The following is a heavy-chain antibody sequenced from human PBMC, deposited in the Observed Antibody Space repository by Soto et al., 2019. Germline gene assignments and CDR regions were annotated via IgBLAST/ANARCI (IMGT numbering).Heavy chain of an antibody. J-gene: IGHJ6*02. Sequence: SETLSLSCAVSGDSNSSGNYWGWIRQPPGKGLEWIGYIYHRGSTYYSPSLKSRGTISVDTSTNQFSLKVPSVTAADTAVYYCARGPRSNMDVCGQVTSVTDSS. D-gene: IGHD1-26*01. CDR2: IYHRGST. CDR1: GDSNSSGNY. V-gene: IGHV4-38-2*01. CDR3: ARGPRSNMDV.